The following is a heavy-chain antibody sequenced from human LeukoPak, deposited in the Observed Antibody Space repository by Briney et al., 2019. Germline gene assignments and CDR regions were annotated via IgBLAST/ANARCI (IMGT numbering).Heavy chain of an antibody. CDR3: ARGSDSGYDKIENWFDP. V-gene: IGHV4-59*01. D-gene: IGHD5-12*01. Sequence: SETLSLTCTVSGGSISSYYWSWIRQPPGKGLEWIGYIYYSGSTNYNPSLKSRVTISVDTSKNPFSLKLSSVTAADTAVYYCARGSDSGYDKIENWFDPWGQGTLVTVSS. J-gene: IGHJ5*02. CDR2: IYYSGST. CDR1: GGSISSYY.